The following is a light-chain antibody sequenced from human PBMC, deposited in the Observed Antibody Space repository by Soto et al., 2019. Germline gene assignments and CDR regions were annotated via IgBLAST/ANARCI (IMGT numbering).Light chain of an antibody. CDR1: SSDVGGYNY. CDR3: SSFAGSNNPV. Sequence: QSVLTQPPSASGSPGQSVTISCTGTSSDVGGYNYVSWYQQHPGKAPKLMIYEVSKRPSGVPDRFSGSKSGNTASLTVSGLQAEDEADYYCSSFAGSNNPVFGIGTKVTV. J-gene: IGLJ1*01. V-gene: IGLV2-8*01. CDR2: EVS.